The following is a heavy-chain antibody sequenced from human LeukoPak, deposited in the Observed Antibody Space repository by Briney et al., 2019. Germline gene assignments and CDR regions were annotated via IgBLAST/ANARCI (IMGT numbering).Heavy chain of an antibody. V-gene: IGHV3-74*01. CDR1: GFIFRNYW. CDR3: VRGLGDV. Sequence: GGSLRLSCLASGFIFRNYWMHWVRQAPGKGPVWVSRINDDGKLVTYADSVKGRFTISRDSAKDTVFLQMHSLRVEDTGVYYCVRGLGDVWGKGTLVTVSS. CDR2: INDDGKLV. J-gene: IGHJ6*04. D-gene: IGHD4-11*01.